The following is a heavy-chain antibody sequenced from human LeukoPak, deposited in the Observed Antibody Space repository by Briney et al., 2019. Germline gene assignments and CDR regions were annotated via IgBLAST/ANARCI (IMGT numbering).Heavy chain of an antibody. CDR1: GYTFTSYG. J-gene: IGHJ4*02. CDR2: ISAYNGNT. V-gene: IGHV1-18*01. CDR3: ARAIGVVWFGELLGAYFDY. Sequence: GASVKVSCKASGYTFTSYGISWVRQAPGQGLEWMGWISAYNGNTNYAQKLQGRVTMTTDTSTSTACMELRSLRSDDTAVHYCARAIGVVWFGELLGAYFDYWGQGTLVTVSS. D-gene: IGHD3-10*01.